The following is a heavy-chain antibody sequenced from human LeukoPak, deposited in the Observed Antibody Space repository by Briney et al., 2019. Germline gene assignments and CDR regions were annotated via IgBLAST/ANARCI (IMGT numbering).Heavy chain of an antibody. J-gene: IGHJ6*04. CDR3: ARDRYCSSTSCSQYYYYGMDV. D-gene: IGHD2-2*01. CDR1: GFTFSSYS. Sequence: SGGSLRLSCAASGFTFSSYSMNWVRQAPGKGLEWVSSISSSSSNIYYADSVKGRFTISRDNAKNSLYLQMNSLRAEDTAVYYCARDRYCSSTSCSQYYYYGMDVWGKGTTVTVSS. V-gene: IGHV3-21*01. CDR2: ISSSSSNI.